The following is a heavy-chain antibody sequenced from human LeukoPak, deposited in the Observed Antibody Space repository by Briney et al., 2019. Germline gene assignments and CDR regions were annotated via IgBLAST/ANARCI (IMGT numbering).Heavy chain of an antibody. CDR1: GFTFSSYA. Sequence: QPGGSLRLSCAASGFTFSSYAMHWVRQAPGKGLEWVAVISYDGSNKYYADSVKGRFTISRDNSKNTLYLQMNSLRAEDTAVYYCARVKGRHYYYYMDVWGKGTTVTISS. CDR3: ARVKGRHYYYYMDV. V-gene: IGHV3-30*04. J-gene: IGHJ6*03. CDR2: ISYDGSNK.